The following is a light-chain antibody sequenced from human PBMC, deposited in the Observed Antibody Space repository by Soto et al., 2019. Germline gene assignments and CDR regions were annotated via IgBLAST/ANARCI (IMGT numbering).Light chain of an antibody. CDR2: EVS. Sequence: QSALTQPASVSGSPGQSITISCTGTTSDVGGYDFVSWYQQHPGKAPKLIIYEVSNRPSGVPDRFSGSKSGNTASLTVSGLQAEDEADYYCTSYTGSNKLIFGGGTQLTVL. V-gene: IGLV2-8*01. J-gene: IGLJ2*01. CDR1: TSDVGGYDF. CDR3: TSYTGSNKLI.